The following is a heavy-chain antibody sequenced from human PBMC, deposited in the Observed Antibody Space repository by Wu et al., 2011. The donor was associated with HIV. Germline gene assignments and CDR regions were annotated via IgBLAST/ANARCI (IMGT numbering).Heavy chain of an antibody. CDR2: ILPMFGTT. V-gene: IGHV1-69*05. Sequence: QVQLVQSGAQVKNPGSSVKVSCKASGGTLRTYAISWVRQAPGQGLEWMGGILPMFGTTELAHRFQDRVTLTSDEATYTVYIQLRRLSSEDTAVYYCVRPAASCTSTSCSLGVWGKGTTVTVSS. J-gene: IGHJ6*04. CDR1: GGTLRTYA. CDR3: VRPAASCTSTSCSLGV. D-gene: IGHD2-2*01.